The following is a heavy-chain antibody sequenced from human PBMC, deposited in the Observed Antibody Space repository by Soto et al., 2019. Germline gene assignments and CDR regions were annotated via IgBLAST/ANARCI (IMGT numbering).Heavy chain of an antibody. CDR1: GHSFTGYY. D-gene: IGHD3-3*01. V-gene: IGHV1-2*02. CDR3: ARGLIRFVGWVPENYYYGMDV. J-gene: IGHJ6*02. CDR2: INPNSGDT. Sequence: ASVKVSCKPSGHSFTGYYMHWVRQAPGQGLEWMGWINPNSGDTKYAQKFQGRVTMARDTSSRTVYMELSGLRTDDTAVYFCARGLIRFVGWVPENYYYGMDVWGQGTTVTVSS.